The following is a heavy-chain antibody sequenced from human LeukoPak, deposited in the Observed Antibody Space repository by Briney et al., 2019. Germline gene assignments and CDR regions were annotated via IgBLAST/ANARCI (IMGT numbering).Heavy chain of an antibody. Sequence: GGSLRLSCAASGFTFSIYWMHWVRQAPGKGLVWVSRISSEGSSTTYADSVKGRFTISRDNAKDTLYLQMNSLRAEDTAVYYCARGENSYIDYWGQGTLVTVSS. J-gene: IGHJ4*02. V-gene: IGHV3-74*01. CDR3: ARGENSYIDY. CDR1: GFTFSIYW. D-gene: IGHD3-10*01. CDR2: ISSEGSST.